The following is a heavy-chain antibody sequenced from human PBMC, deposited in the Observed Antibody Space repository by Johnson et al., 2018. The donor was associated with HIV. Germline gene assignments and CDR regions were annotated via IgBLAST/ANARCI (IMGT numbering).Heavy chain of an antibody. CDR1: GFTVSSNY. V-gene: IGHV3-66*01. J-gene: IGHJ3*02. CDR3: ARTTYSSPGAFDI. Sequence: VQLVESGGGLIQPGGSLRLSCAASGFTVSSNYLSWVRQAPGKGLEWVSVIYSSGSTYYADSVKGRFTISRDNVKNSLYLQMNSLRAEDTAVYYCARTTYSSPGAFDIWGQGTMVTVSS. CDR2: IYSSGST. D-gene: IGHD6-19*01.